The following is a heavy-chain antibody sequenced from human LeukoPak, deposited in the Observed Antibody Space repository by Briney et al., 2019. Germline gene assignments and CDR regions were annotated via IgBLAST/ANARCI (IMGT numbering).Heavy chain of an antibody. CDR3: ARETDFGVVTN. D-gene: IGHD3-3*01. Sequence: SQTLSLTCDISGDSVSSNGASWTWIRQSPSRGLEWLGRTYYRSKWYNDYAVSVKGRTSINPDTSKNQFSLQLNSVTPEDTAVYYCARETDFGVVTNWGQGTLVTVSS. CDR2: TYYRSKWYN. V-gene: IGHV6-1*01. J-gene: IGHJ4*02. CDR1: GDSVSSNGAS.